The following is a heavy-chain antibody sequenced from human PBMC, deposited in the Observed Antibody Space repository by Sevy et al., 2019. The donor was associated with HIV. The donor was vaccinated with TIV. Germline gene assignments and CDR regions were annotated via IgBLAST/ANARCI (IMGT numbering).Heavy chain of an antibody. J-gene: IGHJ6*02. CDR2: ISFSSNYI. CDR1: GFTFSTYS. V-gene: IGHV3-21*01. D-gene: IGHD3-3*01. CDR3: ARDPPNTSFDGMDV. Sequence: GGSQRLSCAASGFTFSTYSMNWVRQAPGKGLEWVSFISFSSNYIYYADSVKGRFTISRDNAKNSLYLQMNSLRAEDTAVYYCARDPPNTSFDGMDVWGQGTTVTVSS.